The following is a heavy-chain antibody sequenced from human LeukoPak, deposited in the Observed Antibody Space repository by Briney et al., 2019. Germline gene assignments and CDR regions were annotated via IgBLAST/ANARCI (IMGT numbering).Heavy chain of an antibody. CDR3: ARSDIVATPSYTY. Sequence: GGSLRLSCAAFGFTLSSYAMSWVRQAPGKGLDWVSGISASGYTTYNADSVKGRFTISRDNSKNTVYLQMNSLRADDTAVYYCARSDIVATPSYTYWGQGTLVTVSS. CDR2: ISASGYTT. J-gene: IGHJ4*02. V-gene: IGHV3-23*01. D-gene: IGHD5-12*01. CDR1: GFTLSSYA.